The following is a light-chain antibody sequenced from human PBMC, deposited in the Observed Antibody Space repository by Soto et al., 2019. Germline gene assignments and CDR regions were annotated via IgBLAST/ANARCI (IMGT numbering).Light chain of an antibody. Sequence: EIVLTQSPGTLSLSPGERATLSCRASQSVSSSYLAWYQQKPGQAPRLLIYGASSRATGIPDRFSGSGSGTDFTLTISRLEPEDFAVYHCQQDGSSPFTFGPGTKVDIK. CDR3: QQDGSSPFT. CDR1: QSVSSSY. J-gene: IGKJ3*01. V-gene: IGKV3-20*01. CDR2: GAS.